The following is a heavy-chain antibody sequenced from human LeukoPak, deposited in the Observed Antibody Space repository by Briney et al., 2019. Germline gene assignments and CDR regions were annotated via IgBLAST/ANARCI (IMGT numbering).Heavy chain of an antibody. D-gene: IGHD3-3*01. V-gene: IGHV4-34*01. J-gene: IGHJ4*02. CDR2: INHSGST. CDR1: GGSFSGYY. Sequence: SETLSLTCAVYGGSFSGYYWSWIRQPPGKGLEWIGEINHSGSTNYNPSLTSRVTISVDTSKNQFSLKLSSVTAADTAVYYCARARGRITIFGVEPDYWGQGTLVTVSS. CDR3: ARARGRITIFGVEPDY.